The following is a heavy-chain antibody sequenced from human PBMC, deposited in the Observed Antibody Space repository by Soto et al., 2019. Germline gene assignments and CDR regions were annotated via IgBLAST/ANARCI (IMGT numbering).Heavy chain of an antibody. CDR3: ANLCISTSCYMGRLDY. CDR1: GGTFSSYA. CDR2: IIPIFGTA. D-gene: IGHD2-2*02. J-gene: IGHJ4*02. Sequence: SVKVSCKASGGTFSSYAISWVRQAPGQGLEWMGGIIPIFGTANYAQKFQGRVTITADESTSTAYMELSSLRSEDTAVYYCANLCISTSCYMGRLDYWGQGTLVTVSS. V-gene: IGHV1-69*13.